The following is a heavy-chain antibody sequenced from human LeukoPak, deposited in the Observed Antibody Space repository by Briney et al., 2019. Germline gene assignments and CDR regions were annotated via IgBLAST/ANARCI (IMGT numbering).Heavy chain of an antibody. Sequence: ASVKVSCKASGYTFTSYGIRWVRQAPGQGLEWMGWISAYNGNTNYAQKLQGRVTMTTDTSTSTAYMELRSLRSDDTAVYYCARDPQESSACYYYGLDVWGQGTTVTVCS. CDR2: ISAYNGNT. D-gene: IGHD3-22*01. CDR1: GYTFTSYG. CDR3: ARDPQESSACYYYGLDV. J-gene: IGHJ6*02. V-gene: IGHV1-18*01.